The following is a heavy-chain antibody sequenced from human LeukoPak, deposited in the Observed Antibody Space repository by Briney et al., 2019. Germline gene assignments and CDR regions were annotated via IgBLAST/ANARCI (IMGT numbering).Heavy chain of an antibody. D-gene: IGHD3-9*01. Sequence: ASVKVSCKASGYTFTSYGISWVRQAPGQGLGWMGWISAYNGNTNYAQKLQGRVTMTTDTSTSTAYVELRSLRSDDTAVYYCARGHTYYDILTGYSQYYYYYMDVWGKGTTVTVSS. J-gene: IGHJ6*03. CDR1: GYTFTSYG. CDR3: ARGHTYYDILTGYSQYYYYYMDV. CDR2: ISAYNGNT. V-gene: IGHV1-18*01.